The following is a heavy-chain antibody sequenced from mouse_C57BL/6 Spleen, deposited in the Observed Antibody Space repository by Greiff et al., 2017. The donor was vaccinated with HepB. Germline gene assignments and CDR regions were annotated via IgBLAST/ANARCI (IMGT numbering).Heavy chain of an antibody. D-gene: IGHD1-1*01. V-gene: IGHV1-18*01. CDR1: GYTFTDYN. J-gene: IGHJ4*01. Sequence: EVQLQQSGPELVKPGASVKIPCKASGYTFTDYNMDWVKQSHGKSLEWIGDINPNNGGTIYNQKFKGKATLTVDKSSSTAYMELRSLTSEDTAVYYCARTPITTVPPYYAMDYWGQGTSVTVSS. CDR3: ARTPITTVPPYYAMDY. CDR2: INPNNGGT.